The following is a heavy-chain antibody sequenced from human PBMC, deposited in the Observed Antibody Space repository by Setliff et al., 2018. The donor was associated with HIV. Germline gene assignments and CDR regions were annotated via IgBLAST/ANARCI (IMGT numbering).Heavy chain of an antibody. V-gene: IGHV1-46*01. CDR1: GYTFTSYF. CDR2: IDPNGGAT. Sequence: ASVKVSCKAFGYTFTSYFLHWVRQAPGQGLEWLGIIDPNGGATNNAQKLQGRLTVTTDTSTGTLYMELSNLRSDDTAVYYCARDGGAVSGRIDYWGQGTLVTVSS. D-gene: IGHD6-19*01. CDR3: ARDGGAVSGRIDY. J-gene: IGHJ4*02.